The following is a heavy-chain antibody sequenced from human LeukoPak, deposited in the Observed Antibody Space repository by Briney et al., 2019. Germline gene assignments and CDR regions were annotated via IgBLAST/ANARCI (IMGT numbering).Heavy chain of an antibody. Sequence: GGSLRLSCAASGFTFSDYYMSWIRQAPGKGLEWVSYISSSGSTIYYADSVKGRFTISRDNAKNSLYLQMNSQRAEDTAVYYCASTVGAGDLDYWGQGTLVTVSS. J-gene: IGHJ4*02. V-gene: IGHV3-11*01. CDR3: ASTVGAGDLDY. D-gene: IGHD7-27*01. CDR1: GFTFSDYY. CDR2: ISSSGSTI.